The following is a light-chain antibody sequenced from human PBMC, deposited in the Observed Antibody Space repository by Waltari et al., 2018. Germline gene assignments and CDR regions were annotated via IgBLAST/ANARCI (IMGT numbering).Light chain of an antibody. J-gene: IGKJ1*01. V-gene: IGKV3-11*01. CDR2: DAS. CDR1: QSVGTS. CDR3: QQRHTWPRT. Sequence: EIFLTQSPATLSVSAGEGAALSCRASQSVGTSLAWYQHRAGQAPRLLIYDASKRAAGIPARFSGSGSGTDFTLAIDTLEPEDFAVYYCQQRHTWPRTFGQGTKVEI.